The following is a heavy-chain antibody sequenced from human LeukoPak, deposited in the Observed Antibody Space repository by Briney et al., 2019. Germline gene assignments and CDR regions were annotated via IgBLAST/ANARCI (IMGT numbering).Heavy chain of an antibody. CDR3: ARVNHLPYYDILTGYPLRTKDAFDI. V-gene: IGHV3-30*03. Sequence: HSGGSLRLSCAASGFTFSSYGMHWVRQAPGKGLEWVAVISYDGSNKYYADSVKGRFTISRDNAKNSLYLQMNSLRAEDTAVYYCARVNHLPYYDILTGYPLRTKDAFDIWGQGTMVTVSS. J-gene: IGHJ3*02. CDR1: GFTFSSYG. D-gene: IGHD3-9*01. CDR2: ISYDGSNK.